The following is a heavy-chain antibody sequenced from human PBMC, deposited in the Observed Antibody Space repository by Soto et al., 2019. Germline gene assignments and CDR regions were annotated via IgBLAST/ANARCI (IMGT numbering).Heavy chain of an antibody. CDR3: ARTEYTSSSPDY. CDR2: INPNSGGA. D-gene: IGHD6-6*01. J-gene: IGHJ4*02. V-gene: IGHV1-2*02. Sequence: QTRGQGLEWMGWINPNSGGAIFAQKFQDRVTMTRETSSSTAYMELSRLKSDDTAVYYCARTEYTSSSPDYCGQGSLFTSPQ.